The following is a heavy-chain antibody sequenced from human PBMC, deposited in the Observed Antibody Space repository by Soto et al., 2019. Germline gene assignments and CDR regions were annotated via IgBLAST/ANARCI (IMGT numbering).Heavy chain of an antibody. Sequence: SETLSLTCSVSGGSISNYYWSWIRQSAGKGLEWIGRIYPGGSTNYNPSLKSRVTMSVDTSKNQVSLRLTSVTAAGTAVYYCARASVGPPGGGSWIMPFDFWGQGIRVTVS. J-gene: IGHJ4*02. CDR2: IYPGGST. CDR1: GGSISNYY. V-gene: IGHV4-4*07. D-gene: IGHD2-15*01. CDR3: ARASVGPPGGGSWIMPFDF.